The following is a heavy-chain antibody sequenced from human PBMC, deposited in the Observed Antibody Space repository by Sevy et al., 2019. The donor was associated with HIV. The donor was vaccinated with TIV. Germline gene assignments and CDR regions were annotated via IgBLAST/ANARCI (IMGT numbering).Heavy chain of an antibody. CDR3: ARGDPYYDFWSGYFLHY. J-gene: IGHJ4*02. V-gene: IGHV1-8*01. D-gene: IGHD3-3*01. CDR1: GYTFTSYD. Sequence: ASVKVSCKASGYTFTSYDINWVRPATGQGLEWMGWMNPNSGNTGYAQKFQGRVTMTRNTSISTAYMELSSLRSEDTAVYYCARGDPYYDFWSGYFLHYWGQGTLVTVSS. CDR2: MNPNSGNT.